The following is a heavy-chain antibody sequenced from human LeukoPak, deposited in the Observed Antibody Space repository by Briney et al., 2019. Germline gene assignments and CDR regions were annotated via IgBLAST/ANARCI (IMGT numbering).Heavy chain of an antibody. V-gene: IGHV1-69*06. D-gene: IGHD3-22*01. Sequence: ASVKVSCKASGGTFSSYAISWVRQAPGQGLEWMGGIIPIFGTANYAQKFQGRVTITADKSTSTAYMELSSLRSEDTAVYYCASYDSSGYPGAPWGQGTLVTVSS. J-gene: IGHJ4*02. CDR2: IIPIFGTA. CDR1: GGTFSSYA. CDR3: ASYDSSGYPGAP.